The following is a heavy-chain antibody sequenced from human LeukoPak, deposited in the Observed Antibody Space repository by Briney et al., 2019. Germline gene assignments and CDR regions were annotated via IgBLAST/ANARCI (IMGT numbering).Heavy chain of an antibody. CDR3: ARAPYYYDSSGYYSHYFDY. Sequence: SETLSLTCAVYGGSFSGYYWSWIRQPPGKGLEWIGEINHSGSTNYNPSLKSRVTISVDTSKNQFSLKLSSVTAADTAVYYCARAPYYYDSSGYYSHYFDYWGQGTLVTVSS. CDR2: INHSGST. CDR1: GGSFSGYY. D-gene: IGHD3-22*01. V-gene: IGHV4-34*01. J-gene: IGHJ4*02.